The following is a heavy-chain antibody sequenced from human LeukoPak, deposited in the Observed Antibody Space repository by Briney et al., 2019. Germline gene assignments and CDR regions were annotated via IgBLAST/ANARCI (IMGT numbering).Heavy chain of an antibody. CDR2: INPNSGGT. CDR1: GYTFSGYY. CDR3: ARDFATSGSGDY. D-gene: IGHD1-26*01. Sequence: ASVKVSCKASGYTFSGYYMHWVRQAPGQGLEWMGWINPNSGGTNYAQKFQGRVTMTRDTSISTAYMELSRLRSDDTAVYYCARDFATSGSGDYWGQGTLVTVSS. J-gene: IGHJ4*02. V-gene: IGHV1-2*02.